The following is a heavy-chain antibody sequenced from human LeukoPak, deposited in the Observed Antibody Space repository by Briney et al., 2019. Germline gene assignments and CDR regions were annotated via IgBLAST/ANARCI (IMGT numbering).Heavy chain of an antibody. CDR3: ARRRDGYNYHYYYMDV. CDR1: GYTFTSYD. D-gene: IGHD5-24*01. Sequence: GASVKVSCKASGYTFTSYDINWVRQATGQGLEWMGWMNPNSGNTGYAQKLQGRVTMTRNTSISTAYMELSSLRSEDTAVYYCARRRDGYNYHYYYMDVWGKGTTVTVSS. V-gene: IGHV1-8*01. CDR2: MNPNSGNT. J-gene: IGHJ6*03.